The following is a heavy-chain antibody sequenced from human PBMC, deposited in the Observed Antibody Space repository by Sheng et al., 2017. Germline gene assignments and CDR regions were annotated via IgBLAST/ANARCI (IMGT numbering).Heavy chain of an antibody. Sequence: QVQLQESGPGLVKPSETLSLTCTVSGGSVSSGSYYWSWIRQPPGKGLEWIGYIYYSGSTNYNPSLKSRVTISVDTSKNQFSLKLSSVTAADTAVYYCARVGYYDFWSGYYLSGRYGMDVWGQGTTVTVSS. CDR3: ARVGYYDFWSGYYLSGRYGMDV. J-gene: IGHJ6*02. CDR1: GGSVSSGSYY. V-gene: IGHV4-61*01. CDR2: IYYSGST. D-gene: IGHD3-3*01.